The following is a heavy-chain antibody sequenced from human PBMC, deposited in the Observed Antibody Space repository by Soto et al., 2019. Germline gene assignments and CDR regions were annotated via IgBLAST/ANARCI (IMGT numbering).Heavy chain of an antibody. V-gene: IGHV2-5*02. CDR2: IYWDDGK. J-gene: IGHJ1*01. D-gene: IGHD3-10*01. CDR1: GFSLNTGGVT. CDR3: AHSPAPRVYFQH. Sequence: GSGPTLVNPTQTLTLTCVFSGFSLNTGGVTVGWIRQPPGKALEWVALIYWDDGKRYSPSLKSRLTITKGTSRNQVVLTMTNVDPEDTATYFCAHSPAPRVYFQHWGEGTLVTVSS.